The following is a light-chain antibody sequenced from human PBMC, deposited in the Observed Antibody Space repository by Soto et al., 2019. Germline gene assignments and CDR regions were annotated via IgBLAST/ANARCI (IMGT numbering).Light chain of an antibody. CDR3: CSYTNTYPLI. CDR2: EVH. V-gene: IGLV2-14*01. J-gene: IGLJ2*01. CDR1: SSDIGNYNY. Sequence: QSALTQPASVSGSPGQSITISCTGTSSDIGNYNYVSWYQQHPGKAPKVMIYEVHNRPSGVSNRFSGSKSGNTASLTISGLQAEDEADYYCCSYTNTYPLIFGGGTKVTVL.